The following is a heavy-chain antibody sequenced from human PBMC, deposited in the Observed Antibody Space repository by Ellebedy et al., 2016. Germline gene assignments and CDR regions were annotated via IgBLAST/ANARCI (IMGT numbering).Heavy chain of an antibody. V-gene: IGHV3-23*01. Sequence: GESLKISXTASGLNFNTFFMSWVRQAPGKGLEWVSTISAGSDTKRLAVSVKGPFTISRDSSKNSVYLQMNNLRVEDTAVYYCRQGHYADLWGQGTLVTVSS. CDR2: ISAGSDTK. CDR3: RQGHYADL. CDR1: GLNFNTFF. D-gene: IGHD4-17*01. J-gene: IGHJ4*02.